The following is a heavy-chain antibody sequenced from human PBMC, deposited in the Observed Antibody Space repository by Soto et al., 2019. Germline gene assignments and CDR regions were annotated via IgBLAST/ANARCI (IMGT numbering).Heavy chain of an antibody. CDR3: ARGRKSPHFDY. CDR1: GGSISSVY. CDR2: IYSSGST. Sequence: SETLSLTCTVSGGSISSVYWSGSREAPGEGLGLIGYIYSSGSTNYNPSRKSRGTISVDTSKNQFSLKLSSVTAADTAVYYCARGRKSPHFDYWGQGTLVTVSS. V-gene: IGHV4-59*01. J-gene: IGHJ4*02.